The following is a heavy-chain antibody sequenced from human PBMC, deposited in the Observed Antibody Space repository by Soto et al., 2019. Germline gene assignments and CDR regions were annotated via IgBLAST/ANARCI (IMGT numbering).Heavy chain of an antibody. D-gene: IGHD6-19*01. CDR1: GFTFSSFG. V-gene: IGHV3-23*01. CDR3: AKEGALAGIFDY. CDR2: ISGSSGNT. Sequence: EVQLLESGGGLVQPGGSLRLSCAASGFTFSSFGMAWVRQAPGKGLEWVSTISGSSGNTYYADSVRGRFTISRDNSKNTLYLQMNSLRAEDTAVYYCAKEGALAGIFDYWGRGTLVTVSS. J-gene: IGHJ4*02.